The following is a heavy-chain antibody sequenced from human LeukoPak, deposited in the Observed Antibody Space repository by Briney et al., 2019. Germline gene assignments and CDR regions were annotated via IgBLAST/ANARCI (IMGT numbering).Heavy chain of an antibody. J-gene: IGHJ5*02. CDR2: IYTSGST. CDR1: GGSISSGSYY. Sequence: SSETLSLTCTVSGGSISSGSYYWSWIRQPAGKGLEWIGRIYTSGSTNYNPSLKSRVTISVDTSKNQFSLKLSSVTAADTAVYYCAIGSLRGLLFGWFDPWGQGTLVTVSP. CDR3: AIGSLRGLLFGWFDP. V-gene: IGHV4-61*02. D-gene: IGHD2-21*02.